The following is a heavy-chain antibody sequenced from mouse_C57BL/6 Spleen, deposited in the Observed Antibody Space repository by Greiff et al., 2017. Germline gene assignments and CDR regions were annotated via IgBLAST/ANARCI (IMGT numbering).Heavy chain of an antibody. Sequence: DVKLVESGGGLVKPGGSLKLSCAASGFTFSDYGMHWVRQAPEKGLEWVAYISSGSSTIYYADTVKGRFTISRDNAKNTLFLQMTSLRSEDTAMYYCAKGGYYGRAMDYWGQGTSVTVSS. CDR1: GFTFSDYG. D-gene: IGHD2-3*01. J-gene: IGHJ4*01. CDR3: AKGGYYGRAMDY. CDR2: ISSGSSTI. V-gene: IGHV5-17*01.